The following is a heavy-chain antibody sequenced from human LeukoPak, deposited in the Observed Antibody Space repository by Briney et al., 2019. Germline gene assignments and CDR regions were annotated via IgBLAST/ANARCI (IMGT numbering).Heavy chain of an antibody. CDR3: AKGRQVHYDY. V-gene: IGHV3-23*01. CDR1: GFTFTSYT. J-gene: IGHJ4*02. CDR2: ISGSGDST. Sequence: GGSLRLSCAASGFTFTSYTMSWVRQAPGKGLEWVSAISGSGDSTYYADSVKGRFTISRDNSKNTLYLQMNSLRAEDTAVYYCAKGRQVHYDYWGQGTLVTVSS.